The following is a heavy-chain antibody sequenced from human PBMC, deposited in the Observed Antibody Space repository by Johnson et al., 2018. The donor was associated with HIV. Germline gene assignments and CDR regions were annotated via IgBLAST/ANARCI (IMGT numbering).Heavy chain of an antibody. V-gene: IGHV3-7*01. Sequence: VQLVESGGGLVQPGGSLRLSCAASGFTFSSYWMSWVRQAPGKGLEWVANIKQGGSEKYYVDSVKGRFSISRDNAKNSLYLQMNSLRAEDTALYYCARAGYSNYDGAFAIWGQGTMVTVSS. CDR1: GFTFSSYW. D-gene: IGHD4-11*01. J-gene: IGHJ3*02. CDR2: IKQGGSEK. CDR3: ARAGYSNYDGAFAI.